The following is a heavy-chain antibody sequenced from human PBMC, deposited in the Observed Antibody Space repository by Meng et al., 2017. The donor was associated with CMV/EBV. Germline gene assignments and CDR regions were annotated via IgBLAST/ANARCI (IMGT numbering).Heavy chain of an antibody. D-gene: IGHD3-3*01. V-gene: IGHV3-7*01. J-gene: IGHJ5*02. CDR2: IKQDGSEK. CDR1: RFTFSRYS. Sequence: GESLKISCAASRFTFSRYSMHWVRQAPGKGLEWVANIKQDGSEKYYVDSVKGRFTISRDNAKNSLYLQMNSLRAEDTAVYYCARESTIFGVVISPWGQGTLVTVSS. CDR3: ARESTIFGVVISP.